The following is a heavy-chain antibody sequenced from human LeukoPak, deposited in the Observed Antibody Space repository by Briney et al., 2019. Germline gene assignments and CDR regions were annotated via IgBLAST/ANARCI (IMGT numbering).Heavy chain of an antibody. CDR3: AKGLLRVISVDTAMVD. V-gene: IGHV3-30*18. Sequence: QPGGSLRLSCAASGFTFSSYGMHWVRQAPGKGLEWVAVISYDGSNKYYADSVKGRFTISRDNSKNTLYLQMNSLRAEDTAVYYCAKGLLRVISVDTAMVDWGQGTPVTVSS. CDR2: ISYDGSNK. CDR1: GFTFSSYG. J-gene: IGHJ4*02. D-gene: IGHD5-18*01.